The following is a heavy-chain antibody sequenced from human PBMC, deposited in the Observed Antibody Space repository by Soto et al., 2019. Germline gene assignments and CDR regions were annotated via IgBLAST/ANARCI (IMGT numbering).Heavy chain of an antibody. CDR2: IIPILGIA. CDR3: ARYPGWRSMNRFAP. Sequence: ASVKVSCKASGGTFSSYTISWVRQAPGQGLEWMGRIIPILGIANYAQKFQGRVTITADKSTSTAYMELSSLRSEDTAVYYCARYPGWRSMNRFAPWGQRTLVTVSS. J-gene: IGHJ5*02. V-gene: IGHV1-69*02. CDR1: GGTFSSYT.